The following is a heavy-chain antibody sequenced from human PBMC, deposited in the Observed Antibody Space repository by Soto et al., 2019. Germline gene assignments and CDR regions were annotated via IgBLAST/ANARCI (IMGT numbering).Heavy chain of an antibody. CDR3: ARRRVMTLWFDP. Sequence: SETLSLTCAVYGWSFSDYSWTWIRQPPGKGLEWIGEINHTGSTNYNPSLKSRVTISVDTSKNQFSLKVSSVTAADTAVYYCARRRVMTLWFDPWGQGTLVTVSS. CDR2: INHTGST. J-gene: IGHJ5*02. CDR1: GWSFSDYS. V-gene: IGHV4-34*01. D-gene: IGHD2-21*02.